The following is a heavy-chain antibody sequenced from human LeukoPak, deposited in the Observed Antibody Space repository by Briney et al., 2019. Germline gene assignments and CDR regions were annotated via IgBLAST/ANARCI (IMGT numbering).Heavy chain of an antibody. D-gene: IGHD6-19*01. Sequence: PGGSLRLSCAASGFTFSSYWMSWVRQAPGKGLEWVPAISGSGGSTYYADSVKGRFTISRDNSKNTLYLQMNSLRAEDTAVYYCAKDIAVAGYYFDYWGQGTLVTVSS. CDR3: AKDIAVAGYYFDY. J-gene: IGHJ4*02. V-gene: IGHV3-23*01. CDR1: GFTFSSYW. CDR2: ISGSGGST.